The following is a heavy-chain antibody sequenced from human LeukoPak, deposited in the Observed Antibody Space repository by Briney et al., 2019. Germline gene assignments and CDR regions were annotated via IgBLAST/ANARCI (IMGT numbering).Heavy chain of an antibody. Sequence: GGSLRLSCAASGFSFSTFDMTWVRQAPGKGLEWVSYIGSSSSDIYYADDVKGRFSISRDNAKNSLYLQMDSLRDADTAVYYCARDWVYKIDYWGRGTLVTVSS. V-gene: IGHV3-48*02. CDR1: GFSFSTFD. J-gene: IGHJ4*02. D-gene: IGHD5-24*01. CDR3: ARDWVYKIDY. CDR2: IGSSSSDI.